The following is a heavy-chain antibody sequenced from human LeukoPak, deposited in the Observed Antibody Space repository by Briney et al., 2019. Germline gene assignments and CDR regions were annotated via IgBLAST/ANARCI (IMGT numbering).Heavy chain of an antibody. CDR2: IKSKTDGGTT. CDR1: GFTLTNAW. J-gene: IGHJ4*02. Sequence: PGGSLRLSCAASGFTLTNAWMHWVRQAPGKGLEWVGRIKSKTDGGTTDCAAPVKGRFAISRDDSNNTLSLQMNSLKTEATAVYYCTTAQWLGAHWGQGTLVTVSS. D-gene: IGHD6-19*01. V-gene: IGHV3-15*01. CDR3: TTAQWLGAH.